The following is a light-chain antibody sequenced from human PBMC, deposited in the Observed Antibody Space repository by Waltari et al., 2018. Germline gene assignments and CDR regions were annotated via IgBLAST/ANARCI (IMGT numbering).Light chain of an antibody. CDR1: SSYVGSYNL. J-gene: IGLJ2*01. CDR2: EVS. Sequence: QSALTQPASVSGSPGQSITISCTGASSYVGSYNLVSWYQQYPGKAPKLMIYEVSKRPSRVSNRFSGSKSGNTASLTISGLQAEDEADYYCCSYAGSSNVVFGGGTKLTVL. CDR3: CSYAGSSNVV. V-gene: IGLV2-23*02.